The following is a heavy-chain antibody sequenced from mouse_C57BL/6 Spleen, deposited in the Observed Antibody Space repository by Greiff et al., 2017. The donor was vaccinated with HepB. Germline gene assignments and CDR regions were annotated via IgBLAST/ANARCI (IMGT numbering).Heavy chain of an antibody. CDR2: ISSGSSTI. Sequence: EVKLVESGGGLVKPGGSLKLSCAASGFTFSDYGMHWVRQAPEKGLEWVAYISSGSSTIYYAATVKGRFTISRDNAKNTLFLQMTSLRAEDTAMYYCARAGTDYWGQGTTLTVSS. D-gene: IGHD4-1*01. CDR3: ARAGTDY. V-gene: IGHV5-17*01. CDR1: GFTFSDYG. J-gene: IGHJ2*01.